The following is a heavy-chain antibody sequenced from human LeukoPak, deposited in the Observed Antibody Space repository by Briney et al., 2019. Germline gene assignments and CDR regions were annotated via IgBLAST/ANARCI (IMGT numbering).Heavy chain of an antibody. V-gene: IGHV5-10-1*01. CDR2: IDPSDSYT. Sequence: RGGSVRLSCKGSGYSFTNYWISWVRQMPGKGLEWMGRIDPSDSYTNYSPSFQGHVTISADKSISTAYLQWSSLKASDTATYYCARQDSSGYYSPFDYWGQGTLVSVSS. CDR1: GYSFTNYW. J-gene: IGHJ4*02. CDR3: ARQDSSGYYSPFDY. D-gene: IGHD3-22*01.